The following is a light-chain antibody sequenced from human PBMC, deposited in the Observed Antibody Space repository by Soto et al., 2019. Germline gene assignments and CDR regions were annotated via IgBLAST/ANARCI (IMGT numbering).Light chain of an antibody. CDR3: AAWDDSLNAYV. CDR2: YDD. J-gene: IGLJ1*01. CDR1: SSNIGNNA. Sequence: QSVLTQPPSVSDAPRQRVTISCSGSSSNIGNNAVNWYQQLPGQAPKIVIYYDDLLTSGVSDRFSGSKSGISASLAISDLQSDDEADYYCAAWDDSLNAYVFGPATKVTVL. V-gene: IGLV1-36*01.